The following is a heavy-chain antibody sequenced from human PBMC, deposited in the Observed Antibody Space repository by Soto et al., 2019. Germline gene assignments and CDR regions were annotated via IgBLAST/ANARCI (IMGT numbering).Heavy chain of an antibody. CDR3: ARDLILLEWSPDAFDI. CDR2: ISSSSSYI. Sequence: GGSLRLSCAASGFTFSSYSMNWVRQAPGKGLEWVSSISSSSSYIYYADSVKGRFTISRDNAKNSLYLQMNSLRAEDTAVYYCARDLILLEWSPDAFDIWGQGTMVTVSS. D-gene: IGHD3-3*01. CDR1: GFTFSSYS. J-gene: IGHJ3*02. V-gene: IGHV3-21*01.